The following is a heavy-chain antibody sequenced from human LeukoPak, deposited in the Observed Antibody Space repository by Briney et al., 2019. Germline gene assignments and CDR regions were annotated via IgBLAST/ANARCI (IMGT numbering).Heavy chain of an antibody. CDR1: GGSISSSNYY. D-gene: IGHD3-22*01. J-gene: IGHJ4*02. CDR2: IYYSGST. Sequence: SETLSLTCTVSGGSISSSNYYWGWIRQPPGKGLEWIGNIYYSGSTYYNPSLKSRVTISVDTSKNQFSLKLSSVTAADTAVYYCARLFYYDSRGYPYYFDYWGQGTLVTVSS. CDR3: ARLFYYDSRGYPYYFDY. V-gene: IGHV4-39*01.